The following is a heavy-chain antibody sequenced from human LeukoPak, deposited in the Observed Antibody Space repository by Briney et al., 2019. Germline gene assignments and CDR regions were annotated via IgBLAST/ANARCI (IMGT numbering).Heavy chain of an antibody. CDR3: ACSSYGYGFWFLDY. CDR2: INPNSGGT. J-gene: IGHJ4*02. Sequence: ASVKVSCKASGYTFTGYYMHWVRQAPGQGLEWMGWINPNSGGTNYAQKFQGRVTMTRDMSTSTVYMELSSLRSEDTAVYYCACSSYGYGFWFLDYWGQGTLVTVSS. CDR1: GYTFTGYY. V-gene: IGHV1-2*02. D-gene: IGHD3/OR15-3a*01.